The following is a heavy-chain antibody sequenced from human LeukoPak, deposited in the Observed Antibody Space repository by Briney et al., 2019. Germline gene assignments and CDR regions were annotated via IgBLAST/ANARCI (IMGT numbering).Heavy chain of an antibody. D-gene: IGHD3-22*01. V-gene: IGHV3-21*01. J-gene: IGHJ4*02. CDR1: GFTFSSYS. CDR3: ARSAYSDTSAYCDY. Sequence: GGSLRLSCAASGFTFSSYSMNWVRQAPGKGLEWVSSISSSSSYIYYADSVKGRFTISRDNAKNSLYLQMNSLRAEDTAVYYCARSAYSDTSAYCDYWGQGTLVTVSS. CDR2: ISSSSSYI.